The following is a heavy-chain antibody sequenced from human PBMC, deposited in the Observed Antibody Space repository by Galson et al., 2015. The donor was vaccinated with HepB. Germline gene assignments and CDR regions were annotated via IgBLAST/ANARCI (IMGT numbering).Heavy chain of an antibody. V-gene: IGHV3-23*01. CDR3: ARGESGGAAGLFDY. CDR1: GFTFSTYT. CDR2: VSGSGGRT. J-gene: IGHJ4*02. D-gene: IGHD1-26*01. Sequence: SLRLSCAASGFTFSTYTISWVRQAPGKGLEWVSAVSGSGGRTYYADSVRGRFTISRDNFKNTLYLQMNSLRVEDTAIYFCARGESGGAAGLFDYWRQGTLV.